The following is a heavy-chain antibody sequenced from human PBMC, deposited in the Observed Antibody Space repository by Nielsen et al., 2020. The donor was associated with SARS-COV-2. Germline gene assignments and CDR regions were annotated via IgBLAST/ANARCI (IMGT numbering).Heavy chain of an antibody. J-gene: IGHJ4*02. CDR2: INPSGGST. V-gene: IGHV1-46*01. CDR1: GYTFTSYY. CDR3: ARAGGGYSYGRFLVDY. Sequence: ASVKVSCKASGYTFTSYYMHWVRQAPGQGLEWMGIINPSGGSTSYAQKFQGRVTMTRDTSTSTVYMELSSLRSEDTAVYYCARAGGGYSYGRFLVDYWGQGTLVTVSS. D-gene: IGHD5-18*01.